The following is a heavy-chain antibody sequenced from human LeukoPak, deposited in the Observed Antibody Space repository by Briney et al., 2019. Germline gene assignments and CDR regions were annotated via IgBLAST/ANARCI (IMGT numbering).Heavy chain of an antibody. J-gene: IGHJ6*02. Sequence: GPSVKVSCKASGYIFSTYQMHWVQKAPGQGLEWMGKINPSAGSTTYAQKFQGRVSMTRDTSTSTVYMELSSLRFEDTAVYYCARQYYAAQYGMDVWGQGTTVTVSS. CDR2: INPSAGST. V-gene: IGHV1-46*01. CDR3: ARQYYAAQYGMDV. CDR1: GYIFSTYQ. D-gene: IGHD3-3*01.